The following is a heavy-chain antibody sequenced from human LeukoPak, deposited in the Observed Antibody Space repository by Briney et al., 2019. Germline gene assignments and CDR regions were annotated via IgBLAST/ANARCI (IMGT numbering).Heavy chain of an antibody. V-gene: IGHV3-11*01. J-gene: IGHJ4*01. CDR1: GFTLSDYH. D-gene: IGHD2-15*01. CDR3: ARLNGHYSRGVDY. CDR2: ISSSDYTM. Sequence: GGSLRLSCEASGFTLSDYHMSWIRQAPGKGLEWVSQISSSDYTMHHANSVKGRFTISRDNAKNSLSLQMNSLRADDTAVYYCARLNGHYSRGVDYWGQGTLVTVSS.